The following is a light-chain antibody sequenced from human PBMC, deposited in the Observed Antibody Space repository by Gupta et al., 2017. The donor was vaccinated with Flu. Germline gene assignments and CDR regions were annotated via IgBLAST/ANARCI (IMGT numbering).Light chain of an antibody. CDR3: MQALQIPAT. Sequence: ASISCRASRDLLHSNGYNYLSWYLQKPGQPPQILIYLGSSRASGVPERFSGSGSGTDFTLKISRVEAEDVGVYYCMQALQIPATFGPGTKV. J-gene: IGKJ3*01. V-gene: IGKV2-28*01. CDR2: LGS. CDR1: RDLLHSNGYNY.